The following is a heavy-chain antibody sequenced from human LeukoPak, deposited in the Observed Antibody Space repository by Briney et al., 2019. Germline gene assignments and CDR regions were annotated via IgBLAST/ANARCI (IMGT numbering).Heavy chain of an antibody. CDR2: IYSGGST. J-gene: IGHJ6*03. V-gene: IGHV3-66*01. Sequence: PGGSLRLSCAASEFSVGSNYMTWVRRAPGKGLEWVSLIYSGGSTYYADSVKGRFTISRDNSKNTLYLQMNSLRAEDTAVYYCARNGQALLWFGELFVRGDHYYYYMDVWGKGTTVTISS. D-gene: IGHD3-10*01. CDR3: ARNGQALLWFGELFVRGDHYYYYMDV. CDR1: EFSVGSNY.